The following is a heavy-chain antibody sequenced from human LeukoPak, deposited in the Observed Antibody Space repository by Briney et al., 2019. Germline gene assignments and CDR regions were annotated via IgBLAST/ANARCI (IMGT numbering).Heavy chain of an antibody. Sequence: ASVKVSCKASGGTFSSYAISWVRQAPGQGLEWMGGIIPIFGTANYAQKFQGRVTITADESTSTAYMELSSLRSEDTAVYYCARMTVEYSSSWYFDYWGQGTLVTVSS. D-gene: IGHD6-13*01. V-gene: IGHV1-69*13. CDR2: IIPIFGTA. CDR3: ARMTVEYSSSWYFDY. CDR1: GGTFSSYA. J-gene: IGHJ4*02.